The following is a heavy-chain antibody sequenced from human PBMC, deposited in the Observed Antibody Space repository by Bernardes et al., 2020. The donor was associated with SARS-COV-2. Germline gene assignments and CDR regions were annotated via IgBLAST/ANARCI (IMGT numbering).Heavy chain of an antibody. CDR2: IYYSGST. D-gene: IGHD3-22*01. CDR3: ARADMIVVVIRALDI. CDR1: GGSISSGDYY. Sequence: SETLSLTCTVSGGSISSGDYYWSWIRPPPGKGLEWIGYIYYSGSTYYNPSLKRHVTISVDTAKNQFSLKLSPATAADTAVYYWARADMIVVVIRALDIWGQGTMVTVSS. J-gene: IGHJ3*02. V-gene: IGHV4-30-4*01.